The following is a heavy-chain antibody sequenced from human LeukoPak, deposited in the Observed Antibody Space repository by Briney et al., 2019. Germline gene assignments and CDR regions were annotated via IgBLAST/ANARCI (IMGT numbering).Heavy chain of an antibody. CDR3: ARGYQDTAMDYGMDV. CDR2: IYPRDGST. J-gene: IGHJ6*02. D-gene: IGHD5-18*01. Sequence: ASVKVSCKASGYTFTSNYIHWVRQAPGQGLEWMGMIYPRDGSTSYAQKFQGRVTMTRDTSTSTVYMELSSLRSEDTAVYYCARGYQDTAMDYGMDVWGQGTTVTVSS. CDR1: GYTFTSNY. V-gene: IGHV1-46*01.